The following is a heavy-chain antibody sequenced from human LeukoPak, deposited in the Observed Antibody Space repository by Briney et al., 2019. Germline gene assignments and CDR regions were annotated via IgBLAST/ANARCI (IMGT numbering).Heavy chain of an antibody. V-gene: IGHV3-30-3*01. CDR2: ISYDGSNK. J-gene: IGHJ4*02. Sequence: GGSLRLSCAASGFTFSSYVMHWVRKAPGKGLEWVAVISYDGSNKYYADSVKGRFTISRDNSKDTLYLQMNSLRAEDTAVYYCARSVGGDTASDYWGQGTLVTVSS. D-gene: IGHD2-21*02. CDR1: GFTFSSYV. CDR3: ARSVGGDTASDY.